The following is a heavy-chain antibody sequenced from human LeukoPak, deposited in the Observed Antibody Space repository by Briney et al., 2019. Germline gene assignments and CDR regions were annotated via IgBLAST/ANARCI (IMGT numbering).Heavy chain of an antibody. V-gene: IGHV4-39*07. J-gene: IGHJ5*02. CDR3: ARGALSPRYNWNYEHNWFDP. D-gene: IGHD1-7*01. CDR1: GGSISSSSYY. Sequence: PSETLSLTCTVSGGSISSSSYYWGWIRQPPGKGLEWIGSIYYSGSTYYNPSLKSRVTISVDTSKNQFSLKLSSVTAADTAVYYCARGALSPRYNWNYEHNWFDPWGQGTLVTVSS. CDR2: IYYSGST.